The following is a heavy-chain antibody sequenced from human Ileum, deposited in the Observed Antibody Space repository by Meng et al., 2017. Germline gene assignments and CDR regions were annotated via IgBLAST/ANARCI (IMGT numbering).Heavy chain of an antibody. CDR3: VYFWSGYFT. J-gene: IGHJ5*02. CDR2: SDHFGNT. V-gene: IGHV4-34*10. CDR1: GGSLSGYY. Sequence: QVQLQESGPGLVKPSGTLSLTCAVFGGSLSGYYCNWFRQPPGKGLEWIGGSDHFGNTIHNPSLKGRLTISVDTSKNQISLRLTSVIAADTAVYYCVYFWSGYFTSGQGTLVTVSS. D-gene: IGHD3-3*01.